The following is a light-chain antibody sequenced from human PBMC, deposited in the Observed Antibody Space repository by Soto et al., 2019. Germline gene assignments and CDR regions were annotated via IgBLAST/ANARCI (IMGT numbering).Light chain of an antibody. CDR3: SSYTSSSTLYV. CDR1: SSDVGGYNY. Sequence: SALTQPASVSGSPGQSITISCTGTSSDVGGYNYVSWYQQHPGKAPKLMIYDVSNRPSGVSNRFSGSKSGNTASLTISGLQAEDEADYYCSSYTSSSTLYVFGTGTKRTVL. J-gene: IGLJ1*01. V-gene: IGLV2-14*01. CDR2: DVS.